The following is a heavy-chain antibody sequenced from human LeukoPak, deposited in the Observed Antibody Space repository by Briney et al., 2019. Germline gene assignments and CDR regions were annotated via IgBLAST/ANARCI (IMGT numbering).Heavy chain of an antibody. CDR2: ISSSSSYI. CDR3: ARDEISWVYSYGFDY. D-gene: IGHD5-18*01. J-gene: IGHJ4*02. V-gene: IGHV3-21*01. CDR1: GFTLSSYS. Sequence: PGGSLRLSCAASGFTLSSYSMTWVRQAPGKGLEWVSSISSSSSYIYYADSVKGRFTISRDNAKNSLYLQMNSLRAEDTAVYYCARDEISWVYSYGFDYWGQGTLVTVSS.